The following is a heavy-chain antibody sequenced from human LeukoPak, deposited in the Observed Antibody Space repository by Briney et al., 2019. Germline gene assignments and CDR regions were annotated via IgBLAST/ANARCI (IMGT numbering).Heavy chain of an antibody. J-gene: IGHJ4*02. V-gene: IGHV4-34*01. Sequence: SETLSLTCAIYGGSFSGYYWSWIRQPPGKGLEWIGEINHSGSTNYNPSLKSRVTISVDTSKNQFSLKLSSVTAADTAVYYCARTPTVGATKRVFDYWGQGTLVTVSS. CDR3: ARTPTVGATKRVFDY. CDR1: GGSFSGYY. CDR2: INHSGST. D-gene: IGHD1-26*01.